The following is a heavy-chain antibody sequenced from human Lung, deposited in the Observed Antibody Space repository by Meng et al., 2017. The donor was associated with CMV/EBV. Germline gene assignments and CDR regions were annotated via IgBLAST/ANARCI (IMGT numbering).Heavy chain of an antibody. CDR1: GFTFSGYW. D-gene: IGHD6-19*01. J-gene: IGHJ4*02. CDR2: IKQDGSEE. CDR3: ARRQWRYYFDY. V-gene: IGHV3-7*01. Sequence: GESXKISCAASGFTFSGYWMTWVRQAPGKGLEWVANIKQDGSEEYYVDSVKGRFTISRDNAKNTLYLQMNSLRAEDTAVYYCARRQWRYYFDYWGQGTLVTVSS.